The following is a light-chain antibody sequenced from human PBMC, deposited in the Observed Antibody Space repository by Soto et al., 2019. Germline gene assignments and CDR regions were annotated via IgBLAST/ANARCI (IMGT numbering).Light chain of an antibody. Sequence: QSALTQVASVSGSPGQSLIISCTGTSSDVGGYNYVSWYQHHPGKAPRLLIYEVSNRPSGVSNRFSGSKSGNTASLTISGLQAEDEANYYCSSYATGSTLVVFGGGTKLTVL. V-gene: IGLV2-14*01. CDR3: SSYATGSTLVV. J-gene: IGLJ2*01. CDR2: EVS. CDR1: SSDVGGYNY.